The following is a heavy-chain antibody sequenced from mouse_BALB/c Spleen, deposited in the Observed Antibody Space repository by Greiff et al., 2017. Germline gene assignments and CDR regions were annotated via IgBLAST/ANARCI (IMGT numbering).Heavy chain of an antibody. Sequence: EVQLVESGGGLVQPGGSRKLSCAASGFTFSSFGMHWVRQAPEKGLEWVAYISSGSSTIYYADTVKGRFTISRDNPKNTLFLQMTSLRSEDTAMYYCARPSYYYGSSYFDYWGQGTTLTVSS. CDR1: GFTFSSFG. CDR3: ARPSYYYGSSYFDY. D-gene: IGHD1-1*01. CDR2: ISSGSSTI. V-gene: IGHV5-17*02. J-gene: IGHJ2*01.